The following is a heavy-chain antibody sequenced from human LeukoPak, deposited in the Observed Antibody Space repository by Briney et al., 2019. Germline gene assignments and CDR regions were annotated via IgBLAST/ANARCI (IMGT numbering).Heavy chain of an antibody. J-gene: IGHJ4*02. CDR3: ADRLRYFDWLTFDY. D-gene: IGHD3-9*01. CDR1: GFTFSSYA. V-gene: IGHV3-23*01. Sequence: PGGSLRLSCAASGFTFSSYAMSWVRQAPGKGLEWVSSISGSGGSTYYADSVKGRFTISRDNSKNTLYLQMNSLRAEDTAFYQGADRLRYFDWLTFDYWGQGTLVTVSS. CDR2: ISGSGGST.